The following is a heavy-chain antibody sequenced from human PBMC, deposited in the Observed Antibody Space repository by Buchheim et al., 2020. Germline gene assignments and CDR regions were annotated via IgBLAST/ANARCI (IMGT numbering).Heavy chain of an antibody. CDR3: AYLMGYGNSLFDY. CDR2: ISYDGSNK. J-gene: IGHJ4*02. Sequence: QVQLVESGGGVVQPGRSPRLSCAASGFTFSSYGMHWVRQAPGKGLEWVAVISYDGSNKYYADSVKGRFTISRDNSKNTLYLQMNSLRAEDTAVYYCAYLMGYGNSLFDYWGQGTL. CDR1: GFTFSSYG. D-gene: IGHD2-8*01. V-gene: IGHV3-30*03.